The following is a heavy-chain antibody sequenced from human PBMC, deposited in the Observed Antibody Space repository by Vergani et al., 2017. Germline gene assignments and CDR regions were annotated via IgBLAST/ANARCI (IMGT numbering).Heavy chain of an antibody. D-gene: IGHD5-12*01. Sequence: QVQLVQSGAEVKKPGASVKVSCKASGYTFTGYYMHWVRQAPGQGLEWMGWINPNSGGTNYAQKFQGRVTMTRDTSISTAYMELSRLRSDDTAVYYCARDLGSRGYSGDGYEGYYFDYWGQGTLVTVSA. J-gene: IGHJ4*02. CDR2: INPNSGGT. CDR3: ARDLGSRGYSGDGYEGYYFDY. V-gene: IGHV1-2*02. CDR1: GYTFTGYY.